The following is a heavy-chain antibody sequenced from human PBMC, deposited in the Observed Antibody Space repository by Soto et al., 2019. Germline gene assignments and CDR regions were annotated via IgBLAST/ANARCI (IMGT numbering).Heavy chain of an antibody. CDR3: AKSAPMDAGDKYYYDF. CDR2: IIPFFGTA. CDR1: GGTFSTFG. Sequence: SVKVSCKASGGTFSTFGISWVRQAPGQGLEWMGGIIPFFGTARYSQKFEDRITITADESTNTVYMDLRSLTSEDAAIYYCAKSAPMDAGDKYYYDFWGQGALVTVSS. V-gene: IGHV1-69*13. D-gene: IGHD4-17*01. J-gene: IGHJ4*02.